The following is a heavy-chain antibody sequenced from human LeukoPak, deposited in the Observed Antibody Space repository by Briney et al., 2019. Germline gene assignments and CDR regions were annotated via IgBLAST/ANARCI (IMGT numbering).Heavy chain of an antibody. CDR3: ASDEANLGAFDI. CDR1: GFTVSRNY. V-gene: IGHV3-66*02. D-gene: IGHD7-27*01. J-gene: IGHJ3*02. CDR2: IYSGGST. Sequence: GGSLRLSCAASGFTVSRNYMSWVPQAPGKGLEWVSVIYSGGSTYYSDSVKGRFTISRDNSKNTLYLQMNSLRAEDTAVYYCASDEANLGAFDIWGQGTMVTVSS.